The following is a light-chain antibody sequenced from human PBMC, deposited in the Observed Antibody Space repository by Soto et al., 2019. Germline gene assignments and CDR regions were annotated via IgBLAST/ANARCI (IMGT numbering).Light chain of an antibody. CDR2: AAS. Sequence: IQLTQSPSSLSASVGDRVTITCRASQGISSYLAWYQQKPGKAPKLLIYAASTLQGGVPSRFSGSGSGTDFTLTISSLQPEDFATYYCQQLNSYPLTFGQGTKVEIK. V-gene: IGKV1-9*01. CDR1: QGISSY. CDR3: QQLNSYPLT. J-gene: IGKJ1*01.